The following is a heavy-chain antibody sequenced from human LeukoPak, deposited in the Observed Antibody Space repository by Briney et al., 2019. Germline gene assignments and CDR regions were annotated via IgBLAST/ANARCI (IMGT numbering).Heavy chain of an antibody. J-gene: IGHJ3*02. Sequence: GGSLRLSCAAPGFTFSDYWMSWVRQAPGKGLEWVANIKQDGSEKIYVDSVKGRFTISRDNAKNSLYLQMNSLRAEDTAVYYCARYYDGSGYFDAFDIWGQGTTVIVSS. V-gene: IGHV3-7*01. CDR2: IKQDGSEK. CDR3: ARYYDGSGYFDAFDI. D-gene: IGHD3-22*01. CDR1: GFTFSDYW.